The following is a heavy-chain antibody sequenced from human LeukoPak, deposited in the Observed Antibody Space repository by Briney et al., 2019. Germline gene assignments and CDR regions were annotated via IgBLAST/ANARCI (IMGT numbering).Heavy chain of an antibody. D-gene: IGHD3-22*01. CDR1: GYTFTGYY. V-gene: IGHV1-2*02. Sequence: GASVKVSCKASGYTFTGYYMHWVRQAPGQGLEWMGWINPNSGGTNYAQKFQGRVTMTRDTSISTAYMELSRLRSDDTAVYYCARGDLRDYYDSSGYLLDYWGQGTLVTVSS. J-gene: IGHJ4*02. CDR3: ARGDLRDYYDSSGYLLDY. CDR2: INPNSGGT.